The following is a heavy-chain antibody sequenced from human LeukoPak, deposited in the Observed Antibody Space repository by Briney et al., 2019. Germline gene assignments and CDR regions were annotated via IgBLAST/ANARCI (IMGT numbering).Heavy chain of an antibody. D-gene: IGHD6-19*01. CDR3: AGLNELTVAGTDYFDY. J-gene: IGHJ4*02. V-gene: IGHV3-48*04. CDR2: ISSSCNTI. Sequence: GGSLRLSCAASGFTFSSYSMNWVRQAPGNGLEWVSYISSSCNTIYYADSVKGRFTISRDNAKNSPYLQMNSLRAEDTAVYYCAGLNELTVAGTDYFDYWGQGTLVTVSS. CDR1: GFTFSSYS.